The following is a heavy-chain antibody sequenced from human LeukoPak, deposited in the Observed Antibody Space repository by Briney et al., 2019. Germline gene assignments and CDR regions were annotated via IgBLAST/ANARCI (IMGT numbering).Heavy chain of an antibody. CDR3: ARNPVTGENPKFDY. Sequence: PSETLSLTCIVSGGSLSSYFWSWIRQPAGKGLEWIGRISSSGSTTYNPSLKSRVTMSVDTSKNQFSLKLTSVTAADTAVYYCARNPVTGENPKFDYWGQGTLVTVSS. V-gene: IGHV4-4*07. CDR2: ISSSGST. D-gene: IGHD6-19*01. CDR1: GGSLSSYF. J-gene: IGHJ4*02.